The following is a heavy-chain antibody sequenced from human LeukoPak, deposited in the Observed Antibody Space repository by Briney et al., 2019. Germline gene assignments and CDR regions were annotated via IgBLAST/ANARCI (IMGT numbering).Heavy chain of an antibody. CDR1: GYTFTGYY. D-gene: IGHD4-23*01. V-gene: IGHV1-2*02. CDR3: ARYGGNTAGDAFDI. Sequence: GASVKVSCKASGYTFTGYYMHWVRQAPGQGFEWMGWINPNSGGTNYAQKFQGRVTMTRDTSISTAYMELSRLRSDDTAVYYCARYGGNTAGDAFDIWGQGTMVTVSS. J-gene: IGHJ3*02. CDR2: INPNSGGT.